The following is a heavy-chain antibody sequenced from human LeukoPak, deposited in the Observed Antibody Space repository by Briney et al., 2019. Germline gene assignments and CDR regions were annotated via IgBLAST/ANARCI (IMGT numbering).Heavy chain of an antibody. Sequence: GESLKISCRGSGYSFTSYWIGWVRQMPGKGLEWMGIIYPGDSDTRYSPSFQGQVTISADKSISTAYLQWGSLKASDTAMYYCARSQGYCSGGSCLQGDWFDPWGQGTLVTVSS. J-gene: IGHJ5*02. V-gene: IGHV5-51*01. CDR2: IYPGDSDT. D-gene: IGHD2-15*01. CDR3: ARSQGYCSGGSCLQGDWFDP. CDR1: GYSFTSYW.